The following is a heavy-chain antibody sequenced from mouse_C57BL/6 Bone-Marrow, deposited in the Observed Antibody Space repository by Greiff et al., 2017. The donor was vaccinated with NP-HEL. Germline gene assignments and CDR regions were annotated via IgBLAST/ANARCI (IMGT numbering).Heavy chain of an antibody. CDR3: ARDGYYRAY. CDR2: IDPSDSYT. CDR1: GYTFTSYW. J-gene: IGHJ3*01. Sequence: QVQLQQPGAELVMPGASVKLSCKASGYTFTSYWMHWVKQRPGQGLEWIGEIDPSDSYTNYNQKFKGKSTLTVDKSSSTAYMQLSSLTSEDSAVDYCARDGYYRAYWGQGTLVTVSA. D-gene: IGHD2-3*01. V-gene: IGHV1-69*01.